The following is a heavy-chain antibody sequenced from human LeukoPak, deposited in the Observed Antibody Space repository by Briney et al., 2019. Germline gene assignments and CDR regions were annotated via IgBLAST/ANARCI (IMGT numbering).Heavy chain of an antibody. J-gene: IGHJ6*03. CDR2: IYYSGST. CDR3: ARGRGSSWYDYYYYYYYMDV. CDR1: GGSISSYY. Sequence: SETLSLTCTVSGGSISSYYWSWIRQPPGKGLEWIGYIYYSGSTNYNPSLKSRVTISVDTSKNQFSLKLSSVTAADTAVYYCARGRGSSWYDYYYYYYYMDVWGKGTTVTVSS. V-gene: IGHV4-59*12. D-gene: IGHD6-13*01.